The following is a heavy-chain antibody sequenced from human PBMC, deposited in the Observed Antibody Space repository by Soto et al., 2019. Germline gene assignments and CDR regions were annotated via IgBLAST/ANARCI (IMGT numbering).Heavy chain of an antibody. CDR3: ARGGYYAYWYFDL. Sequence: PSETLSLTCAVYGESFSGYYWSWIRQPPGKGLEWIGEINHSGSTNYNPSLKSRVTISVDTSKNQFSLKLSSVTAADTAVYYCARGGYYAYWYFDLWGRGTLVTVSS. J-gene: IGHJ2*01. CDR2: INHSGST. D-gene: IGHD3-22*01. CDR1: GESFSGYY. V-gene: IGHV4-34*01.